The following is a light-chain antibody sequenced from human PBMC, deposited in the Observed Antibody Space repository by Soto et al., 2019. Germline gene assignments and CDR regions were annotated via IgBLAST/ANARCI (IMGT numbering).Light chain of an antibody. CDR2: GAS. V-gene: IGKV3-15*01. CDR3: QQYNDWPLT. J-gene: IGKJ1*01. CDR1: QSVSSD. Sequence: IVMTQSPPSLSVSPGERARLSCRASQSVSSDLAWYEQKPGQAPRLLIYGASTRATGIPARFSGSGSGTEFTLTISSLQPDDFALYYCQQYNDWPLTFGQGSKV.